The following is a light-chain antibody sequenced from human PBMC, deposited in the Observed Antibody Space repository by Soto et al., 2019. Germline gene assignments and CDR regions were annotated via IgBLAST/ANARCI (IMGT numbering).Light chain of an antibody. CDR2: SNN. CDR1: SSNIESNT. V-gene: IGLV1-44*01. CDR3: ATWDDSLNGWV. Sequence: QSVLTQPPSASGTPGQRVTIACSGGSSNIESNTVNWYQQVPGTAPKLLVYSNNQWPSGVPDRFSGSQAGTSASLAISGLQSEDEADYYCATWDDSLNGWVIGGGTKVTVL. J-gene: IGLJ2*01.